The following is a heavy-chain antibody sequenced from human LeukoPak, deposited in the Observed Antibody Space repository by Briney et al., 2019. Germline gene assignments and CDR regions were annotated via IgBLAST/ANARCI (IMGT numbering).Heavy chain of an antibody. CDR3: KSGGAAPGSFDY. CDR1: GFTFSSYW. Sequence: GGSLRLSCAASGFTFSSYWMSWMRQAPGKGLEWVANIKYDGNEEYYVDSVKGRFTISRDNAKNSLYPQLNSLRVEDTAVYYCKSGGAAPGSFDYWGQGTLVTVSP. J-gene: IGHJ4*02. CDR2: IKYDGNEE. D-gene: IGHD1-1*01. V-gene: IGHV3-7*01.